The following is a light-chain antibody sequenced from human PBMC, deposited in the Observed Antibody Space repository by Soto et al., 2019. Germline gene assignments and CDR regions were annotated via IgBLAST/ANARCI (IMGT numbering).Light chain of an antibody. V-gene: IGKV3-20*01. CDR1: QSVISTF. Sequence: EIVLTQSPGTLSLSPGERATLSCRASQSVISTFLAWYQHKSGQAPRLLIYGASSRATGIPDRFSGSGSGTDFTLTISRLEPEDFTVYYCQQYGSSPLTFGGGTKVEIK. J-gene: IGKJ4*01. CDR2: GAS. CDR3: QQYGSSPLT.